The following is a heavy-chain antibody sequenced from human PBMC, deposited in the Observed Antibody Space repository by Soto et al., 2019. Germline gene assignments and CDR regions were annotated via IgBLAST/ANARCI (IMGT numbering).Heavy chain of an antibody. CDR3: AKPPGRGYDFWSADY. CDR1: GFTFSSYG. V-gene: IGHV3-30*18. CDR2: ISYDGSNK. D-gene: IGHD3-3*01. J-gene: IGHJ4*02. Sequence: ESGGGVVQPGRSLRLSCAASGFTFSSYGMHWVRQAPGKGLEWVALISYDGSNKYYADSVKGRFTISRDNSKNTLYLQMNSLRAEDTAVYYCAKPPGRGYDFWSADYWGQGTLVTVSS.